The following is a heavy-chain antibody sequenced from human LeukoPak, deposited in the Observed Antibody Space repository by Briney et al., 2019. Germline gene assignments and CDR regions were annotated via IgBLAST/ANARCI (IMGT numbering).Heavy chain of an antibody. CDR3: AREDCSGGSCYSD. CDR2: IYCSGST. J-gene: IGHJ4*02. D-gene: IGHD2-15*01. CDR1: GGPISSGGYY. V-gene: IGHV4-31*03. Sequence: MPSETLSLTCTVSGGPISSGGYYWSWIRQHPGKGLEWIGYIYCSGSTYYNPSLKSRVTISVDTSKNQFSLKLSSVTAADTAVYYCAREDCSGGSCYSDWGQGTLVTVSS.